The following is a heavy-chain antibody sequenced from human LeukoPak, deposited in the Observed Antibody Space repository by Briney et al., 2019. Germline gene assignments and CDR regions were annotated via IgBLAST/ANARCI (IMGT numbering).Heavy chain of an antibody. CDR1: GGAISSSSYY. D-gene: IGHD1-26*01. J-gene: IGHJ3*02. Sequence: SETLSLTCTVSGGAISSSSYYWGWIRQASGKGLEWIGNIYYSGNTFDNPSLKSRVTISVDTSKNQFSLKLSSVTAADMAVYYCARYSGSHYAFDIWGQGTMVTISS. CDR2: IYYSGNT. V-gene: IGHV4-39*01. CDR3: ARYSGSHYAFDI.